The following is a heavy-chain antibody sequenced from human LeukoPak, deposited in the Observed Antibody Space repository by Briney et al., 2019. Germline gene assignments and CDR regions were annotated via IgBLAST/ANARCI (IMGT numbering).Heavy chain of an antibody. V-gene: IGHV1-69*02. CDR2: IIPILGIA. Sequence: SEKVSCEASGGTFSSYTISWVRQAPGQGLEWMGRIIPILGIANYAQKFQGRVTITADKSTSTAYMELSSLRSEDTAVYYCARGIDSSGVDYWGQGTLVTVSS. CDR1: GGTFSSYT. D-gene: IGHD6-19*01. J-gene: IGHJ4*02. CDR3: ARGIDSSGVDY.